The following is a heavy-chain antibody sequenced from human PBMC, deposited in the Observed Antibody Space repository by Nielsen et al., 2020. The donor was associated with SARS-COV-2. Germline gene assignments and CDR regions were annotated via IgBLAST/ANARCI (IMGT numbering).Heavy chain of an antibody. CDR3: AKDIEQWLLVDGYRRFDP. J-gene: IGHJ5*02. V-gene: IGHV3-9*01. Sequence: SLKISCAASGFTFDDYAMHWVRQAPGKGLEWVSGISWNSGSIGCADSVKGRFTISRDNAKNSLYLQMNSLRAEDTALYYCAKDIEQWLLVDGYRRFDPWGQGTLVTVSS. CDR1: GFTFDDYA. CDR2: ISWNSGSI. D-gene: IGHD6-19*01.